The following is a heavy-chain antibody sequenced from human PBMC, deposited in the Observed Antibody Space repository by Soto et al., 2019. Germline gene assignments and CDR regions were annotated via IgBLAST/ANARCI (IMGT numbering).Heavy chain of an antibody. CDR2: IYYSGST. J-gene: IGHJ4*02. V-gene: IGHV4-59*08. CDR3: ARGYGSAIDY. D-gene: IGHD1-26*01. CDR1: GGTISSWY. Sequence: QVQLQESGPGLVKPSETLSLTCTVSGGTISSWYWSWIRQPPGKGLEWIGYIYYSGSTNCNPSLKSRVTISVDTSKNQLSLKLSSVTAADTGVYYCARGYGSAIDYWGQGTLVTVSS.